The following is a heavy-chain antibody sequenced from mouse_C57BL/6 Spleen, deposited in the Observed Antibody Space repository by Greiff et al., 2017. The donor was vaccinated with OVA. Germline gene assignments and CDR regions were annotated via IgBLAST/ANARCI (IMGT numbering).Heavy chain of an antibody. CDR3: ARSPYYYGSSYEYFDV. V-gene: IGHV1-76*01. Sequence: QVHVKQSGAELVRPGASVKLSCKASGYTFTDYYINWVKQRPGQGLEWIARIYPGSGNTYYNEKFKGKATLTAEKSSSTAYMQLSSLTSEDSAVYFCARSPYYYGSSYEYFDVWGTGTTVTVSS. J-gene: IGHJ1*03. CDR2: IYPGSGNT. D-gene: IGHD1-1*01. CDR1: GYTFTDYY.